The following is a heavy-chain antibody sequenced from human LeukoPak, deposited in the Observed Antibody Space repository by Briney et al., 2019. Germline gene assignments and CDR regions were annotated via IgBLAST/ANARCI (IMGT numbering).Heavy chain of an antibody. CDR1: GGTFSSYA. V-gene: IGHV1-69*05. D-gene: IGHD6-6*01. Sequence: ASVKVSCKASGGTFSSYAISWVRQAPGQGLEGMGGIIPIFGTANYAQKFQGRVTITTDESTSTAYMELSSLRPEDTAVYYCARGGSSAYYYYYYYMDVWGKGTTVTVSS. J-gene: IGHJ6*03. CDR3: ARGGSSAYYYYYYYMDV. CDR2: IIPIFGTA.